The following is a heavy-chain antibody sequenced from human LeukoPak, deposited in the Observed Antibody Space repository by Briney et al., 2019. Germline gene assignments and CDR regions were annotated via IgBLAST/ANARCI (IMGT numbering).Heavy chain of an antibody. CDR1: GFTFSTYG. D-gene: IGHD3-10*01. Sequence: GGTLRLSCAASGFTFSTYGMNWVRQAPGKGLEWVSAISGSGGSTYYADSVKGRFTISRDNSKNTLYLQMNSLRAEDTAVYYCAKDGRFGEINYYYYMDVWGKGTTVTVSS. CDR3: AKDGRFGEINYYYYMDV. V-gene: IGHV3-23*01. J-gene: IGHJ6*03. CDR2: ISGSGGST.